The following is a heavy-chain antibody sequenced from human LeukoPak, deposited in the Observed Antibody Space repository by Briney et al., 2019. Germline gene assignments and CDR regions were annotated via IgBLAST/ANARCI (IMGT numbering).Heavy chain of an antibody. CDR2: TSWNSGSI. V-gene: IGHV3-9*01. Sequence: GGSLRLSCAASGFTFDDYAMHWVRQAPGKGLEWVSGTSWNSGSIGYADSVKGRITISRDNAKNSLYLQMNSLRAEDTALYYCAKDRQWLTDGMDVWGQGTTVTVSS. CDR3: AKDRQWLTDGMDV. J-gene: IGHJ6*02. D-gene: IGHD6-19*01. CDR1: GFTFDDYA.